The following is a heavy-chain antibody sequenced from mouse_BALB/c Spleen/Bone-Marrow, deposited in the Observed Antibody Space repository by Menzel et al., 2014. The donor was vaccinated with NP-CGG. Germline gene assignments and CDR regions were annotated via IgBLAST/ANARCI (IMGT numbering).Heavy chain of an antibody. Sequence: EVKLEESGGDLVKPGGSLKLSCAASGFTFSSYAMSWVRQTPEKRLEWVATISSGGSYTYYPDSVKGRFTISRDNAKNTLYLQMSSLRSEDTAMYYCARHYYGSSYYFDYWGQGTTLTVSS. V-gene: IGHV5-9-3*01. CDR3: ARHYYGSSYYFDY. CDR1: GFTFSSYA. D-gene: IGHD1-1*01. J-gene: IGHJ2*01. CDR2: ISSGGSYT.